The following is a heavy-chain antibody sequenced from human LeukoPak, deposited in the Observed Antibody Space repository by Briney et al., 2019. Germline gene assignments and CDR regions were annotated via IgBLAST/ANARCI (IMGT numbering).Heavy chain of an antibody. CDR3: ARLVRGAYKYYFDY. Sequence: SETLSLTCAVYGGSFSGHYWSWIRQPPGKGLEWIGEINHSGSTNYNPSLKSRVTISVDTSKNQFSLKLSSVTAADTAVYYCARLVRGAYKYYFDYWGQGTLVTVSS. D-gene: IGHD3-10*01. CDR2: INHSGST. CDR1: GGSFSGHY. V-gene: IGHV4-34*01. J-gene: IGHJ4*02.